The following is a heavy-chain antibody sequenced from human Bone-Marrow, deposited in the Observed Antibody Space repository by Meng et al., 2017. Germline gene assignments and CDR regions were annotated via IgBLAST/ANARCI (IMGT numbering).Heavy chain of an antibody. J-gene: IGHJ5*02. Sequence: SETLSLTCTVSGGSISSGSYYWSWIRQPAGKGLEWIGRIYTSGSTNYNASLRSRVTMSVDTSKNQFSLKLSSVTAADTAVYYCARGGGCSDGTCYSNYGPWGQGTLVTVSS. CDR3: ARGGGCSDGTCYSNYGP. D-gene: IGHD2-15*01. V-gene: IGHV4-61*02. CDR1: GGSISSGSYY. CDR2: IYTSGST.